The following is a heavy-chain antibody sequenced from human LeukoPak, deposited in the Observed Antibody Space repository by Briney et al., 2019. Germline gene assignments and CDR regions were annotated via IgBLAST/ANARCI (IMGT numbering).Heavy chain of an antibody. J-gene: IGHJ4*02. CDR1: GGSISSGGYS. CDR3: ASQMAPVGFDY. V-gene: IGHV4-30-2*01. CDR2: IYHSGST. Sequence: PSETLSLTCAVSGGSISSGGYSWSWIRQPPGKGLEWIGYIYHSGSTYYNPSLKSRVTISVDRSKNQFSLKLSSVTAADTAVYYCASQMAPVGFDYWGQGTLVTVSS.